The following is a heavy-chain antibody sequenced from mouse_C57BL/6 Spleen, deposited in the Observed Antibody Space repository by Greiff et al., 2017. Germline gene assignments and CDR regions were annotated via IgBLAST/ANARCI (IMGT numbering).Heavy chain of an antibody. J-gene: IGHJ2*01. V-gene: IGHV1-82*01. CDR3: ARDYGRRDYFDY. CDR1: GYAFSSSW. CDR2: IYPGDGDT. D-gene: IGHD1-1*01. Sequence: VQLQQSGPELVKPGASVKISCKASGYAFSSSWMNWVKQRPGQGLEWIGRIYPGDGDTNYNGKFKGKATLTADKSSSTAYMQLSSLTSEDSAVYFCARDYGRRDYFDYWGQGTTLTVSS.